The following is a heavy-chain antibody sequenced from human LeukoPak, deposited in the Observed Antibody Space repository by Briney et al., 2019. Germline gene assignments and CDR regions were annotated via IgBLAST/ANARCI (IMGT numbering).Heavy chain of an antibody. CDR2: IYHSGST. J-gene: IGHJ4*02. CDR1: GYSISSGYY. V-gene: IGHV4-38-2*02. Sequence: PSETLSLTCSVSGYSISSGYYWGWSRQSPGKGLERIGSIYHSGSTFYNPSLKSRVTISVDASGNQFSLKLSSVTAADTAVYYCARAPILVGYDIDYWGQGTLSPSPQ. D-gene: IGHD3-22*01. CDR3: ARAPILVGYDIDY.